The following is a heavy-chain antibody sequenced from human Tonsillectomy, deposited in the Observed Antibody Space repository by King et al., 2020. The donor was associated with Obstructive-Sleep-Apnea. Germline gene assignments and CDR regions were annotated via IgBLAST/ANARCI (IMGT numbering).Heavy chain of an antibody. V-gene: IGHV4-39*07. CDR3: ATEGAGGTNWFDP. J-gene: IGHJ5*02. D-gene: IGHD6-13*01. Sequence: QLQESGPGLVKPSDTLSLTCTVSGASISSGIYYWGWIRQSPGKGLEWLGIMYYSGRTYYNPSLESRVTISVDTSKNQVSLKVRFVTAADTAVYYWATEGAGGTNWFDPWGQGTQVTVSS. CDR1: GASISSGIYY. CDR2: MYYSGRT.